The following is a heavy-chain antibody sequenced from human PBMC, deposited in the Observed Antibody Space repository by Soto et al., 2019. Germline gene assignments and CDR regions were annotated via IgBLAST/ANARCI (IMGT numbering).Heavy chain of an antibody. D-gene: IGHD4-4*01. V-gene: IGHV3-53*01. CDR1: GFSVSSSH. J-gene: IGHJ4*01. Sequence: GGSPRISCAASGFSVSSSHMIWVRQAPGKGLEWVSVIYSGGATYYAVSVKGRFTISRDNAKNSLYLQMNSLRAEDTAVYYCATDLIYSLSHHGAHGTSVTVSS. CDR2: IYSGGAT. CDR3: ATDLIYSLSHH.